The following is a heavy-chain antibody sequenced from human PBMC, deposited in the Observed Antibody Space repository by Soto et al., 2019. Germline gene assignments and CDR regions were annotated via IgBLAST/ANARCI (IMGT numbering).Heavy chain of an antibody. Sequence: VKGSCKASGGTLSSYAFSRVRQAPGQGLEWMGGIIPIFGKAKYAKKFQGRVKITEDKSTSTAYMAMSSLRSEDTAVYYCARVVPGAEAWFGPWGQGTLVTVSS. CDR3: ARVVPGAEAWFGP. D-gene: IGHD2-2*01. V-gene: IGHV1-69*10. J-gene: IGHJ5*02. CDR2: IIPIFGKA. CDR1: GGTLSSYA.